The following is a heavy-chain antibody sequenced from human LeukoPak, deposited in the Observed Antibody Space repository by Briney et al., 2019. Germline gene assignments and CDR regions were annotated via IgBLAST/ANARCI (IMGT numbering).Heavy chain of an antibody. Sequence: GGSLRLSCAASGFTFSSYGMSWVRQAPGKGLEWVSYISSSSSTIYYADSVKGRFTISRDNAKNSLYLQMNSLRAEDTAVYYCARFKWELLKYFDYWGQGTLVTVSS. CDR2: ISSSSSTI. D-gene: IGHD1-26*01. CDR3: ARFKWELLKYFDY. J-gene: IGHJ4*02. V-gene: IGHV3-48*01. CDR1: GFTFSSYG.